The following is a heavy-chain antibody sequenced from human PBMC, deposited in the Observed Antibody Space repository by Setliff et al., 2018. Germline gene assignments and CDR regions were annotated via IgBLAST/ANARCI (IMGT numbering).Heavy chain of an antibody. CDR2: TIPMFGST. Sequence: GASVKVSCKASGDTFRSYGISWVRQAPGQGLEWMGGTIPMFGSTSYAQKFQGRVTIITDESTTTAYMGLSSLGSEDTAVYYCVREGVDTRSSTDYRYYMDVWGKGTTVTVSS. D-gene: IGHD5-18*01. V-gene: IGHV1-69*05. CDR1: GDTFRSYG. CDR3: VREGVDTRSSTDYRYYMDV. J-gene: IGHJ6*03.